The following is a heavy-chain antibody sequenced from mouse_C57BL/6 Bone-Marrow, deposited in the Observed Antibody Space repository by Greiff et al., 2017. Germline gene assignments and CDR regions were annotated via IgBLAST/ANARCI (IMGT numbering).Heavy chain of an antibody. Sequence: VKLQQPGAELVKPGASVKVSCKASGYTFTSYWMHWVKQRPGQGLEWIGRIHPSDSDTNYNQKFKGKATLTVDKSSSTAYMQLHSLTSEDSAVYYGAILYYYGSSWDYFDYWGQGTTLTVSS. J-gene: IGHJ2*01. CDR2: IHPSDSDT. D-gene: IGHD1-1*01. CDR1: GYTFTSYW. V-gene: IGHV1-74*01. CDR3: AILYYYGSSWDYFDY.